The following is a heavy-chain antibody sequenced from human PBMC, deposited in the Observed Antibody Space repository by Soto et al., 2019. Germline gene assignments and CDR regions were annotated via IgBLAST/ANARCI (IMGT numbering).Heavy chain of an antibody. V-gene: IGHV3-21*01. D-gene: IGHD2-2*01. CDR1: GFTFSSYS. Sequence: EVPLVESGGGLVKPGGSLRLSCAASGFTFSSYSMNWVRQAPGKGLEWVSSISSSSSYIYYADSVKGRFTISRDNAKNSLYLQMNSLRAEDTAVYYCARADIVLVPAALYYYYGMDVWGQGTTVTVSS. CDR2: ISSSSSYI. CDR3: ARADIVLVPAALYYYYGMDV. J-gene: IGHJ6*02.